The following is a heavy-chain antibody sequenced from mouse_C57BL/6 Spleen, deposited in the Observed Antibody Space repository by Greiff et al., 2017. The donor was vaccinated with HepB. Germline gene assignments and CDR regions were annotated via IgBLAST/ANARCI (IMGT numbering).Heavy chain of an antibody. J-gene: IGHJ4*01. CDR1: GFTFSSYG. V-gene: IGHV5-6*01. CDR2: ISSGGSYT. CDR3: ARQSYGMDY. D-gene: IGHD1-1*01. Sequence: EVQWVESGGDLVKPGGSLKLSCAASGFTFSSYGMSWVRQTPDKRLEWVATISSGGSYTYYPDSVKGRFTISRDNAKNTLYLQMSSLKSEDTAMYYCARQSYGMDYWGQGTSVTVSS.